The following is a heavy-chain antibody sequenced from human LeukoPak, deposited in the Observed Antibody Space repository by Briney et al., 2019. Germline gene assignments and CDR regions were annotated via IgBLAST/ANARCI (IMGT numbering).Heavy chain of an antibody. Sequence: GGSLRLSCAASGFTFSSYEMNWVRQVPGKGLEWVSYISSSGSTIYYADSVKGRFTISRDNAKNSVYLQMNSLRAEDTAVYYCARGSRDAFDIWGQGTMATVPS. V-gene: IGHV3-48*03. D-gene: IGHD2-2*01. CDR1: GFTFSSYE. J-gene: IGHJ3*02. CDR2: ISSSGSTI. CDR3: ARGSRDAFDI.